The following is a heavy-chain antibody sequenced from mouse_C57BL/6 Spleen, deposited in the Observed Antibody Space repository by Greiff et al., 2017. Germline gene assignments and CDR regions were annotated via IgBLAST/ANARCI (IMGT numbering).Heavy chain of an antibody. CDR1: GFNIKADY. Sequence: EVQLQQSGAELVRPGASVKLSCTASGFNIKADYMHWVKQRPEQGLEWIGWIDPENGDTEYASKIQGKATITADTSSNTAYLQLSSLTSEDTAVYYCTALDSSGWWGHGTTRTVSS. J-gene: IGHJ2*01. CDR2: IDPENGDT. V-gene: IGHV14-4*01. D-gene: IGHD3-2*02. CDR3: TALDSSGW.